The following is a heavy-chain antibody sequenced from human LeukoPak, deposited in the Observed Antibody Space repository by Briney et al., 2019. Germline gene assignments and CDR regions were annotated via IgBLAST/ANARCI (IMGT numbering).Heavy chain of an antibody. V-gene: IGHV3-21*01. J-gene: IGHJ4*02. CDR3: ARGSMMKGVPDY. CDR2: ISSSSSYI. D-gene: IGHD3-16*01. Sequence: GGSLRLSCAASGFTSSSYSMNWVRQAPGKGLEWVSSISSSSSYIYYADSVKGRFTISRDNAKNSLYLQMNSLRAEDTAVYYCARGSMMKGVPDYWGQGTLVTVSS. CDR1: GFTSSSYS.